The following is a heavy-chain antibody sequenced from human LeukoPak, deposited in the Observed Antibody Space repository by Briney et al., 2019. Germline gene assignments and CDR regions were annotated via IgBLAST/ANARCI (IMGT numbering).Heavy chain of an antibody. D-gene: IGHD4-23*01. CDR1: GGSISSYY. V-gene: IGHV4-59*01. CDR2: IYYSGST. CDR3: ARSRDYGGNGNYFDY. J-gene: IGHJ4*02. Sequence: SETLSLTCTVSGGSISSYYWSWLRQPPGKGLEWIGYIYYSGSTNYNPSLKSRVTISVDTSKNQFSLKLSSVTAADTAVYYCARSRDYGGNGNYFDYWGQGTLVTVSS.